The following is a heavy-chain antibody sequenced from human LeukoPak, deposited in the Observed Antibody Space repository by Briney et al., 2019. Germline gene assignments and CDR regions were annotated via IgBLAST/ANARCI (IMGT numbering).Heavy chain of an antibody. CDR3: ASLDYYGSGNYYNDVDY. CDR2: ISSSSSYI. Sequence: GGSLRLSCAASGVTFSSYSMDWVRQAPGKGLEWVSSISSSSSYIYYADSVKGRFTISRDNAKNSLYLQMNSLRAEDTAVYYCASLDYYGSGNYYNDVDYWGQGALVTVSS. CDR1: GVTFSSYS. D-gene: IGHD3-10*01. J-gene: IGHJ4*02. V-gene: IGHV3-21*01.